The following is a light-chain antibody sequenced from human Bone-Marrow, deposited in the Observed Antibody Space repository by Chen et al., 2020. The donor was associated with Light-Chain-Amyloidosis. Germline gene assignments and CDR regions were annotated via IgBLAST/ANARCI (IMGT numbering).Light chain of an antibody. V-gene: IGLV6-57*03. Sequence: NFILTQDHSVSEAPGKTVTISCTRSSGEIATNYVQWYQQRPGSAPTTVIYENDLRPSGVPDRFSGSIDTSSNSASLTISGLETEDEAAYYCQSYATNTWIFGGGTHLTVL. CDR3: QSYATNTWI. CDR1: SGEIATNY. CDR2: END. J-gene: IGLJ3*02.